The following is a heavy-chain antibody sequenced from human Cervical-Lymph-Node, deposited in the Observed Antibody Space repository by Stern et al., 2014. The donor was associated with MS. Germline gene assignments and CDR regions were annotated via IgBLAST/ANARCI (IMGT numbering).Heavy chain of an antibody. CDR3: AREITIFGVEHRHGAFDY. CDR2: INPSGGST. V-gene: IGHV1-46*01. J-gene: IGHJ4*02. D-gene: IGHD3-3*01. Sequence: VQLVESGAEVKKPGASVQVSCKASGYNFTTYYMHWVRQAPGQGLEWMGIINPSGGSTSYEKKFQGRVTMTRDTSTSTVHMELSSLRSEDTAVYYCAREITIFGVEHRHGAFDYWGQGTLVTVSS. CDR1: GYNFTTYY.